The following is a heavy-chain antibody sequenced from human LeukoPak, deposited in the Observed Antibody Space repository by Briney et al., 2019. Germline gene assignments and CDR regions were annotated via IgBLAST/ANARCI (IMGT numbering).Heavy chain of an antibody. D-gene: IGHD3-9*01. CDR1: GGSFSGYY. V-gene: IGHV4-34*01. CDR2: INHSGST. J-gene: IGHJ5*02. Sequence: SETLSLTCAVYGGSFSGYYWSWIRQPPGKGLEWIGEINHSGSTRFNPSLKSRVTISVDTSQNQFSLKLSSVTAADTAVYYCARDYDVLTAYPPTQLFDPWGQGTLVTVSS. CDR3: ARDYDVLTAYPPTQLFDP.